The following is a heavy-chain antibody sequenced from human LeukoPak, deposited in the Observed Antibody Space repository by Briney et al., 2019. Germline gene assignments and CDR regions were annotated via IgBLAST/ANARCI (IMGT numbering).Heavy chain of an antibody. J-gene: IGHJ5*02. CDR2: IYSSGRI. V-gene: IGHV4-4*07. D-gene: IGHD3-10*01. CDR1: GGSISSNY. Sequence: PSETLSLTCNVSGGSISSNYWSWIRQPAGKGLEWIGRIYSSGRINYNPSLKSRLTMSVDTSKNQFSLKVNSVTAADSAVYYCARDGQYYGSGSFWWFDPWGQGTQVTVSS. CDR3: ARDGQYYGSGSFWWFDP.